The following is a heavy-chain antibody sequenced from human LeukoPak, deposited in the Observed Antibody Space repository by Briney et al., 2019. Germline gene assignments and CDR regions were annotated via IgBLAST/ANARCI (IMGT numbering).Heavy chain of an antibody. V-gene: IGHV4-39*01. CDR2: IQNSVTN. J-gene: IGHJ5*02. D-gene: IGHD2-15*01. CDR3: ARLIGYCIVYSCPGWGS. CDR1: GGSITTTGYY. Sequence: PSETLSLTCSVSGGSITTTGYYWGWIRQSPGKGLEWIGNIQNSVTNFYNPSLRSRVTMYVDTSKNEVSLSLYSVTAADTAVYYCARLIGYCIVYSCPGWGSWGQGTLVTVSS.